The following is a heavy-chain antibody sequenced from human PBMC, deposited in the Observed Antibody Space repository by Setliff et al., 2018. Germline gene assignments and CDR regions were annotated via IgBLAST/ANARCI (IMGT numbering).Heavy chain of an antibody. Sequence: SETLSLTCTVSGGSINSGVYYWGWIRQPPGKGLEWIGRIYHGGDTYYNASLKSRLTISVATPRNQLSLKLSSVTAADTAVYYCARGSVGGRPFSGYWGQGTLVTVSS. CDR3: ARGSVGGRPFSGY. V-gene: IGHV4-39*07. CDR2: IYHGGDT. CDR1: GGSINSGVYY. J-gene: IGHJ4*02. D-gene: IGHD6-6*01.